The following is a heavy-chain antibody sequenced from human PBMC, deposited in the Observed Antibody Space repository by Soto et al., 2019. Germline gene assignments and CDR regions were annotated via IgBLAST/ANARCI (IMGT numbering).Heavy chain of an antibody. Sequence: GGSLRLSCAASGFTFSSYAMHWVRQAPGKGLEWVAVISYDGSNKYYADSVKGRFTISRDNSKNTLYLQMNSLRAEDTAVYYCARDGLKVTTTSPIHRYYYYGMDVWGQGTTVTVSS. CDR1: GFTFSSYA. V-gene: IGHV3-30-3*01. J-gene: IGHJ6*02. D-gene: IGHD4-17*01. CDR3: ARDGLKVTTTSPIHRYYYYGMDV. CDR2: ISYDGSNK.